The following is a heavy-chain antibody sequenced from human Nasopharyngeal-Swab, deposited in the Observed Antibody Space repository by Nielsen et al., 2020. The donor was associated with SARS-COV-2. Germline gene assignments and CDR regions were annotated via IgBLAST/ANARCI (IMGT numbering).Heavy chain of an antibody. CDR3: ARVSGYYYYMDV. J-gene: IGHJ6*03. V-gene: IGHV1-2*06. CDR1: GYTFTCYY. Sequence: ASVKVSCKSSGYTFTCYYMHWVRQAPGQGLEWMGRINPNSCGTNYAQKFQGRVTMTRDTSISTAYMELSRLRSDDTAVYYCARVSGYYYYMDVWGKGTTVTVSS. CDR2: INPNSCGT.